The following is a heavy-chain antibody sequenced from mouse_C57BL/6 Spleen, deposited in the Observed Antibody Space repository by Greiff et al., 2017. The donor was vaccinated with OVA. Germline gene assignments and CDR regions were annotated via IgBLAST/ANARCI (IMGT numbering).Heavy chain of an antibody. D-gene: IGHD1-1*01. V-gene: IGHV5-9*01. CDR2: ISGGGGNT. CDR3: ARRDYGSSYAMDY. CDR1: GFTFSSYT. J-gene: IGHJ4*01. Sequence: EVQVVESGGGLVKPGGSLKLSCAASGFTFSSYTMSWVRQTPETGLEGVATISGGGGNTYYPDSVKGRFTISRDNAKNTLYLQMSSLRSEDTALYYCARRDYGSSYAMDYWGQGTSVTVSS.